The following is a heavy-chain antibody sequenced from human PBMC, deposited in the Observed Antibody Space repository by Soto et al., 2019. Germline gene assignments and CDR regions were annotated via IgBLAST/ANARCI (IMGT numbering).Heavy chain of an antibody. D-gene: IGHD3-22*01. CDR1: GGTCISYW. J-gene: IGHJ4*02. V-gene: IGHV3-74*01. CDR2: ISGDGSST. CDR3: TRPRYDGSGTPFDH. Sequence: GSLRLSCAASGGTCISYWMHWVRQATGKGLVWVSRISGDGSSTTYADSVKGRFIISRDNAKNTLYLQMNSLRAEDTAVYYCTRPRYDGSGTPFDHWGQGTLVTVSS.